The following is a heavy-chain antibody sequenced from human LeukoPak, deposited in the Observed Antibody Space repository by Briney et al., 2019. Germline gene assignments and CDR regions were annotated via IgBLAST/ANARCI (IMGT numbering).Heavy chain of an antibody. D-gene: IGHD2-2*02. CDR2: IYYSGST. J-gene: IGHJ3*02. Sequence: SETLSLTCTVSGGSISSYYWSWIRQPPGKGLEWIGYIYYSGSTNYNPSLKSRVTISVDTSKNQFSLKLSSVTAAGTAVYYCAREAGYCSSTSCYTTPAFDIWGQGTMVTVSS. CDR3: AREAGYCSSTSCYTTPAFDI. V-gene: IGHV4-59*01. CDR1: GGSISSYY.